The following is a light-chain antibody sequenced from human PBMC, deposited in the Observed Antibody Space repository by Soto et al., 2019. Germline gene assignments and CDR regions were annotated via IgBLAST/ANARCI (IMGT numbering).Light chain of an antibody. CDR3: HRHNYCPSAFT. CDR1: QSLNRN. V-gene: IGKV3D-15*01. CDR2: GAS. J-gene: IGKJ3*01. Sequence: EILMTQSPATLSVSPGERATLSCRASQSLNRNLAWYQQKPGQAPRLIIYGASTRASGIPARFSGSGSGTELTLTISSLQSEHFALDYCHRHNYCPSAFTFGPGTKVDI.